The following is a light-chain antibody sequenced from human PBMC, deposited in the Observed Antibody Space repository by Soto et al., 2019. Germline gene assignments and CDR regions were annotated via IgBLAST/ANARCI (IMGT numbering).Light chain of an antibody. J-gene: IGLJ2*01. V-gene: IGLV2-14*01. CDR3: SSYTSSSTLVV. CDR2: DVS. CDR1: SSDVGGYNY. Sequence: QSALTQPASVSGSPGQSITISCTGTSSDVGGYNYVSWYQQHPGKAPKLMIYDVSNRPSGVSNRFSGSKSGNTASLTISGXXAEDEADYYCSSYTSSSTLVVFGGGTKVTVL.